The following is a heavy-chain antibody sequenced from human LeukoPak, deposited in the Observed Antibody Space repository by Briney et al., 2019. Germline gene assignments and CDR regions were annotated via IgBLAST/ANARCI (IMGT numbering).Heavy chain of an antibody. V-gene: IGHV3-53*01. J-gene: IGHJ4*02. CDR2: IYGGGST. D-gene: IGHD6-19*01. CDR1: GFTVSNNF. Sequence: SGGSLRLSCAASGFTVSNNFMSWVRQAPGKGLEWVSVIYGGGSTYYADSVKGRFIISRDTSKNTLYLQMNSLRAEDTAVYYCASWPGGWYGEDSWGQGTLVTVSS. CDR3: ASWPGGWYGEDS.